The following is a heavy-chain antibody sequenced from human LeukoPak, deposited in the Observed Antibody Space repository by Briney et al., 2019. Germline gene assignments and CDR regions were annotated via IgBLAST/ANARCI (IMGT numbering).Heavy chain of an antibody. J-gene: IGHJ4*02. Sequence: SQTLSLTCTVSGGSISSGDYYWSWIRQPPGKGLEWIGYIYYSGSTNYNPSLKSRVTISVDTSKNQFSLKLSSVTAADTAVYYCARTDKQWLVPGPTYYFDYWGQGTLVTVSS. CDR1: GGSISSGDYY. CDR3: ARTDKQWLVPGPTYYFDY. D-gene: IGHD6-19*01. V-gene: IGHV4-61*08. CDR2: IYYSGST.